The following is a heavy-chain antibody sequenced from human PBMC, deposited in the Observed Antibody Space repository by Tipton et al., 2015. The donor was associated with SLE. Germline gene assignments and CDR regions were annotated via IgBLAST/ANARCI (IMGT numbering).Heavy chain of an antibody. CDR1: GFTFDDYA. CDR3: AKAYYYDSSGYLDY. V-gene: IGHV3-9*01. J-gene: IGHJ4*02. Sequence: SLRLSCAASGFTFDDYAMHWVRQAPGKGLEWVSGISWNSGSIGYADSVKGRFTISRDNAKNSLYLQMNSLRAEDTALYYCAKAYYYDSSGYLDYWGQGTLVTVSS. D-gene: IGHD3-22*01. CDR2: ISWNSGSI.